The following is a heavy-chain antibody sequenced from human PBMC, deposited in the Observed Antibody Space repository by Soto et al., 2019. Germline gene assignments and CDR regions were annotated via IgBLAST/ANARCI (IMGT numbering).Heavy chain of an antibody. D-gene: IGHD6-13*01. Sequence: SETLSLTCAVYGGSFSGYYWSWIRQPPGKGLEWIGEINHSGSTNYNPSLKSRVTISGDTSKNQLSLKLSSVTAADTAVYYCARREYASWYPAYFDYWGQGTLVTVSS. CDR3: ARREYASWYPAYFDY. V-gene: IGHV4-34*01. J-gene: IGHJ4*02. CDR1: GGSFSGYY. CDR2: INHSGST.